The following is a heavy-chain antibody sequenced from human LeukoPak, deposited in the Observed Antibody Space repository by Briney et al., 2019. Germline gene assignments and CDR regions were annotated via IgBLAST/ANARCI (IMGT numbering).Heavy chain of an antibody. Sequence: ASVKVSCKASGYTFTGYDINWVRQAPGQEPEWMGWMNPSSGNTGYAQRFQGRVSMTRDTSINTAYMGLSSLGSEDTAVYYCARGVSGYSYGYGDSWGQGTLVTVSS. D-gene: IGHD5-18*01. CDR3: ARGVSGYSYGYGDS. CDR2: MNPSSGNT. CDR1: GYTFTGYD. V-gene: IGHV1-8*01. J-gene: IGHJ4*02.